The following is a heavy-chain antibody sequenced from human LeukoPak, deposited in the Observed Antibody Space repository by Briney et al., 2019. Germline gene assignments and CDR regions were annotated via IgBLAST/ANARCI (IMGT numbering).Heavy chain of an antibody. V-gene: IGHV1-2*02. Sequence: ASGKVSCKASGYTFTDYYLHWVRQAPGQGLEWMGWINPNTGGTNYPQKFQGRVIMTRDTSISTAYMELTRLRSDDTAVYYCARGSDDCAATSCYSLYYYSYFYVDVWGKGTTVTVSS. J-gene: IGHJ6*03. D-gene: IGHD2-2*02. CDR3: ARGSDDCAATSCYSLYYYSYFYVDV. CDR2: INPNTGGT. CDR1: GYTFTDYY.